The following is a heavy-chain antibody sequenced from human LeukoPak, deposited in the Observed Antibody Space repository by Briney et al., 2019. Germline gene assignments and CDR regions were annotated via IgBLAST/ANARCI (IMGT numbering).Heavy chain of an antibody. D-gene: IGHD3-10*01. Sequence: GGSLRLSCAASGFTISNYAIHWVRQAPGTGLEWVAIISNDGGHDSYADSVKGRFTASRDNSKNTLSLQMTSLRAEDTAVYYCAREATYFFASGSFQGYYFDHWGQGTPVTVSS. CDR3: AREATYFFASGSFQGYYFDH. J-gene: IGHJ4*02. CDR2: ISNDGGHD. V-gene: IGHV3-30*04. CDR1: GFTISNYA.